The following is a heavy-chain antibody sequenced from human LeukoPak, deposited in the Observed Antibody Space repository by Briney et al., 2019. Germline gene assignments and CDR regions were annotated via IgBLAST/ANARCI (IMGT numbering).Heavy chain of an antibody. D-gene: IGHD3/OR15-3a*01. V-gene: IGHV4-30-2*01. J-gene: IGHJ6*02. CDR2: IYHSGST. Sequence: PSETLSLTCAVSGGSISSGGYSWSWIRQPPGKGLEWIGYIYHSGSTYYNPSLKSRVTISVDRSKNQFSLKLSSVTAADTAVYYCARGVLDGYYYYGMDVWGQGTTVTVSS. CDR1: GGSISSGGYS. CDR3: ARGVLDGYYYYGMDV.